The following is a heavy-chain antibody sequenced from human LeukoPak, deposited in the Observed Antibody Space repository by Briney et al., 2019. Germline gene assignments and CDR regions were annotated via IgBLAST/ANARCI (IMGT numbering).Heavy chain of an antibody. J-gene: IGHJ6*02. CDR3: ARDTGYLGSNYGMDV. CDR2: IYDSGST. CDR1: GGSIRSSYYY. Sequence: PSETLSLTCTVSGGSIRSSYYYWGWIRQPPGKGLEWIGSIYDSGSTYYNPSLKSRVTISVDTSKNQFSLNLSSVTAADTAIYYCARDTGYLGSNYGMDVWGQGTTVTVSS. D-gene: IGHD3-22*01. V-gene: IGHV4-39*07.